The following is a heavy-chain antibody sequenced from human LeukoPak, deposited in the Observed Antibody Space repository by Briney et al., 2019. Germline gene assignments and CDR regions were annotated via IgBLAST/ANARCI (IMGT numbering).Heavy chain of an antibody. CDR2: INPNSGGT. CDR1: GYTFTGYY. J-gene: IGHJ4*02. V-gene: IGHV1-2*02. Sequence: GASVKVSCKASGYTFTGYYMHWVRQAPGQGLEWMGWINPNSGGTNYAQKFQGRVTMTRGTSISTAYMELSRLRSDDTAVYYCARDATYYYDSSGYSHDYWGQGTLVTVSS. CDR3: ARDATYYYDSSGYSHDY. D-gene: IGHD3-22*01.